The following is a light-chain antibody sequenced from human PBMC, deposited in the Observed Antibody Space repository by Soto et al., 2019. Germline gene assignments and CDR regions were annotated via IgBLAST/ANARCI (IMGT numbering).Light chain of an antibody. CDR1: SSDIGHYDY. Sequence: QSALTQPASVSGTPGQTITISCTGTSSDIGHYDYVSWYQQHPGKAPKLMIYHVTYRPSGVSNRYSGSKSGNSAALTISGLQADDEADYYCCSLTTSHTYVFGSGTKVTVL. J-gene: IGLJ1*01. CDR3: CSLTTSHTYV. V-gene: IGLV2-14*03. CDR2: HVT.